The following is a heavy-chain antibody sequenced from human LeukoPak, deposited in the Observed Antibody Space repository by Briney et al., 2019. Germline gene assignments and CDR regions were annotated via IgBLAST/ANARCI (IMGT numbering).Heavy chain of an antibody. CDR1: GFTFSSYA. Sequence: GGSLRLSCAASGFTFSSYAMSWVRQAPGKGLEWVSAISGSGGSTYYADSVKGRFTISRDNSKNTLYLQMNSLRAEDTAVYYCAKPPGGYSYGPIDYWGQGTLVTVSS. CDR3: AKPPGGYSYGPIDY. D-gene: IGHD5-18*01. CDR2: ISGSGGST. V-gene: IGHV3-23*01. J-gene: IGHJ4*02.